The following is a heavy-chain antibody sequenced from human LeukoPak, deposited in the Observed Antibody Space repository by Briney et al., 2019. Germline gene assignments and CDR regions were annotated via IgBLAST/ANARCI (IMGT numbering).Heavy chain of an antibody. Sequence: GESLKISCKGSGYIFTTYWIAWVRQMPGKGLEWMGIIYVGDSDTRYSPSFQGQVTISADMSIRTAYLQWSSLKASDTAMYYCARREDPYYYDSSGYQFDYWGQGTLVTVSS. V-gene: IGHV5-51*01. CDR3: ARREDPYYYDSSGYQFDY. D-gene: IGHD3-22*01. J-gene: IGHJ4*02. CDR1: GYIFTTYW. CDR2: IYVGDSDT.